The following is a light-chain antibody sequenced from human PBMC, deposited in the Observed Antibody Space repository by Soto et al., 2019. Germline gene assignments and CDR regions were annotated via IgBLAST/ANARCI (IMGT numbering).Light chain of an antibody. V-gene: IGLV1-40*01. Sequence: QSVLTQPPSVSGAPGQRVTISCTGSSSNIGAGYDVHWYQQLPGTALTLLNYGNSNRPSGVPDRFSGSKSGTSASLAITGLQAEDEADYYCQSYDSSLSGVVFGGGTKLTVL. CDR3: QSYDSSLSGVV. CDR1: SSNIGAGYD. CDR2: GNS. J-gene: IGLJ2*01.